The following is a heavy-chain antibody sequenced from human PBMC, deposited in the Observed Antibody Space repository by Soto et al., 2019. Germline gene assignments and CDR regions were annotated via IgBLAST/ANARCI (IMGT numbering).Heavy chain of an antibody. D-gene: IGHD3-9*01. CDR3: AREWANNTLIGAVTYRYYHGMDV. CDR2: INPSTGTT. J-gene: IGHJ6*02. V-gene: IGHV1-46*01. Sequence: QVQLVQSGAEVKKPGASVKVSCKASGYSFTTYYIQWVRHAPGHGPEWLGIINPSTGTTSYAQKFQGRVTMTRDTSTSTVYMELGSLRSEDSAVYYCAREWANNTLIGAVTYRYYHGMDVWGQGTTVTVSS. CDR1: GYSFTTYY.